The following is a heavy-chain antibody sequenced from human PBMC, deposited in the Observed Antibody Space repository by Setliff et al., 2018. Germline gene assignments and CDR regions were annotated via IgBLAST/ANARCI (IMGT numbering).Heavy chain of an antibody. CDR1: GASISSGGYY. Sequence: KPSETLSLTCTVSGASISSGGYYWTWIRQPAGKALEWIGHISPSGSTTYNPSLKSRVTISPDTSKNHFSLKVTSVTAADTAVYFCARSLGSGSYYNSRPFYSDYWGQGTLVTVSS. CDR2: ISPSGST. CDR3: ARSLGSGSYYNSRPFYSDY. V-gene: IGHV4-61*09. J-gene: IGHJ4*02. D-gene: IGHD3-10*01.